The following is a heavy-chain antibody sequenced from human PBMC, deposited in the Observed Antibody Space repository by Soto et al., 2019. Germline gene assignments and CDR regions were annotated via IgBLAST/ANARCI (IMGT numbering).Heavy chain of an antibody. Sequence: QVQLVESGGGVVQPGRSLRLSCAASGFTFSSYGMHWIRQTPGKGLEWVAVISYDGSKKYYADSVKGRFTISRDNSKNTLYLQMSSLRADDTAVYYCAGGYYFGDYWGQGTLVTVSS. J-gene: IGHJ4*02. D-gene: IGHD5-18*01. CDR1: GFTFSSYG. CDR2: ISYDGSKK. V-gene: IGHV3-30*03. CDR3: AGGYYFGDY.